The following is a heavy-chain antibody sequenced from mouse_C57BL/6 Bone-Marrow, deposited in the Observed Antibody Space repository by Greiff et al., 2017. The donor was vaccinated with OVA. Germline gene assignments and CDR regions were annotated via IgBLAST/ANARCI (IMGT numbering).Heavy chain of an antibody. CDR1: GFSLTSYG. D-gene: IGHD1-1*01. J-gene: IGHJ3*01. Sequence: VQRVESGPGLVQPSQSLSITCTVSGFSLTSYGVHWVRQSPGKGLEWLGVIWSGGSTDYNAAFISRLSISKDNSKSQVFFKMNSLQADDTAIYYCARKGTTTVEAWFAYWGQGTLVTVSA. CDR3: ARKGTTTVEAWFAY. V-gene: IGHV2-2*01. CDR2: IWSGGST.